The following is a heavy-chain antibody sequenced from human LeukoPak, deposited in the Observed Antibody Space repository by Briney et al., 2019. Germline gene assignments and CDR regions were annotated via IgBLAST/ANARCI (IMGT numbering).Heavy chain of an antibody. CDR1: GGSISNYY. D-gene: IGHD3-22*01. CDR2: IYYSGST. CDR3: ARRDDSSGYHKIFDY. V-gene: IGHV4-59*08. Sequence: SETLSLTCTVSGGSISNYYWSWIRQPPGKGLEWLGYIYYSGSTNYNPSLESRVTISVDTSKNQFYLKLSSLTAADTAVYYCARRDDSSGYHKIFDYWGPGTLVTVSS. J-gene: IGHJ4*02.